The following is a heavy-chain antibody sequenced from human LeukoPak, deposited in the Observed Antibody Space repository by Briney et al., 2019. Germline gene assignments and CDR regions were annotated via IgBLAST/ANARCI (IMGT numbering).Heavy chain of an antibody. CDR2: ISSSSSYI. CDR1: GFTFSSYS. CDR3: AKMALIVVVPAAGFDP. V-gene: IGHV3-21*04. Sequence: GGSLRLSCAASGFTFSSYSMNWVRQAPGKGLEWVSSISSSSSYIYYADSVKGRFTISRDNSKNTLYPQMNSLRAEDTAVYYCAKMALIVVVPAAGFDPWGQGTLVTVSS. J-gene: IGHJ5*02. D-gene: IGHD2-2*01.